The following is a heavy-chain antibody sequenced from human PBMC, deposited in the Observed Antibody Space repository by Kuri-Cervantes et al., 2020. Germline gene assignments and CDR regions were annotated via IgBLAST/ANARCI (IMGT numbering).Heavy chain of an antibody. D-gene: IGHD6-19*01. CDR3: SRAANGIAVAGRGYYFDY. Sequence: SVKVSCNASGFTFTSSAMQWVRQARGQRLEWIGWIVVGSGNTNYSQKFQERVTITRDMSTSTAYMELSSLRSEDTAVYYFSRAANGIAVAGRGYYFDYWGQGTLVTVSS. V-gene: IGHV1-58*02. CDR2: IVVGSGNT. CDR1: GFTFTSSA. J-gene: IGHJ4*02.